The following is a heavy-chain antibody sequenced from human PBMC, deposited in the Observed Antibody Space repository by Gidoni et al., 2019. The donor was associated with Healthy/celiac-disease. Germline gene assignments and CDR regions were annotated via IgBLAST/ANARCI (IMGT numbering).Heavy chain of an antibody. J-gene: IGHJ4*02. Sequence: EVQLVESGGGLVQPGGSLRLSCSASGFTFSSYAMHWVRQAPGKGLEYVSAISSNGGSTYYADSVKGRFTISRDNSKNTLYLQMSSLRAEDTAVYYCVKDPYPRIAAAATDAPLFDYWGQGTLVTVSS. V-gene: IGHV3-64D*06. CDR1: GFTFSSYA. CDR3: VKDPYPRIAAAATDAPLFDY. D-gene: IGHD6-13*01. CDR2: ISSNGGST.